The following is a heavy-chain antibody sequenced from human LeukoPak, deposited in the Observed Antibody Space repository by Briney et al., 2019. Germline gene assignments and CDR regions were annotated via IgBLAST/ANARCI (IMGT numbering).Heavy chain of an antibody. CDR3: VKVSSTVGATYFDY. V-gene: IGHV3-64D*06. Sequence: GGSLRLSCSASGFTFSSYAMHWVRQAPGEELEYISGVTSDGGTTYHADSVKGRFTISRDNSKSTLYLQMSSLRVEDTAVYYCVKVSSTVGATYFDYWGQGTLVTVSS. CDR1: GFTFSSYA. D-gene: IGHD1-26*01. J-gene: IGHJ4*02. CDR2: VTSDGGTT.